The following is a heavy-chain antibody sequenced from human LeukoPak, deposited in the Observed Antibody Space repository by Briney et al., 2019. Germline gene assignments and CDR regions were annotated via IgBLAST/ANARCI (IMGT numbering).Heavy chain of an antibody. CDR1: GFTFSSYN. D-gene: IGHD6-19*01. J-gene: IGHJ4*02. CDR2: IRTKAYGGTT. V-gene: IGHV3-49*04. Sequence: GGSLRLSCAASGFTFSSYNINWVRQAPGKGLEWVGFIRTKAYGGTTQYAASVKDRFTISRDDSKNFAYLQINSPKTEDTAVYYCTRDRYSSGWGTFDYWGQGALVTVSS. CDR3: TRDRYSSGWGTFDY.